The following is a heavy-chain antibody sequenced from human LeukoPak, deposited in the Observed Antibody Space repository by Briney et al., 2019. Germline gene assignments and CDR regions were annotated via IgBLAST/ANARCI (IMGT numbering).Heavy chain of an antibody. Sequence: ASVNVSCKASGYTFTVYYMHWVRQAPGQGLEWMGRINPNSGGTNYAQKFQGRVTMTRDTSINTAYMELSRLTSDDTAVYYCAREKVRQSGMDVWGQGTTVTVSS. J-gene: IGHJ6*02. CDR3: AREKVRQSGMDV. CDR2: INPNSGGT. D-gene: IGHD2-2*01. V-gene: IGHV1-2*06. CDR1: GYTFTVYY.